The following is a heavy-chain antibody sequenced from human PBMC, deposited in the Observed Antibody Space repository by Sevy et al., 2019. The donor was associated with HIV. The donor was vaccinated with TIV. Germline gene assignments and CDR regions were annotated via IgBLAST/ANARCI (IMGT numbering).Heavy chain of an antibody. J-gene: IGHJ4*02. D-gene: IGHD3-22*01. CDR3: SATREYYSDSYGYFDY. V-gene: IGHV1-24*01. CDR2: FDPEDDER. Sequence: ASVKVSCKASGHTLTDLSMHWVRQAPGKGFEWIGRFDPEDDERIYAQKFQGRVTMTEDTSTDTAYMELSSLRSEDTAVYYCSATREYYSDSYGYFDYWGQGTLVTVSS. CDR1: GHTLTDLS.